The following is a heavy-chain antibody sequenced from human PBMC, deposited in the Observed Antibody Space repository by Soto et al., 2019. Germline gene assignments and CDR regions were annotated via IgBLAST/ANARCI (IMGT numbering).Heavy chain of an antibody. V-gene: IGHV4-34*01. CDR1: GGSFSGYY. Sequence: SETLSLTCAVYGGSFSGYYWSWIRQPPGKGLEWIGEINHSGSTNYNPSLKSRVTISVDTSKNQSSLKLSSVTAADTAVYYCARGARGIAATGYYYYYGMDVWGQGTTVTVSS. CDR3: ARGARGIAATGYYYYYGMDV. D-gene: IGHD6-13*01. CDR2: INHSGST. J-gene: IGHJ6*02.